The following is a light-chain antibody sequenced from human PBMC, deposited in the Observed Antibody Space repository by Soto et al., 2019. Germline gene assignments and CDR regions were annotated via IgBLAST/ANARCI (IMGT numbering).Light chain of an antibody. CDR3: CSYAGSSLRV. CDR2: EGS. CDR1: SSDVGSYNL. Sequence: QSALTQPASVSGSPGQWITISCTGTSSDVGSYNLVSWYQQHPGKAPKLMIYEGSKRPSGVSNRFSGSKSGNTASLTISGLQAEDEADYYCCSYAGSSLRVFGGGTKLTVL. J-gene: IGLJ2*01. V-gene: IGLV2-23*01.